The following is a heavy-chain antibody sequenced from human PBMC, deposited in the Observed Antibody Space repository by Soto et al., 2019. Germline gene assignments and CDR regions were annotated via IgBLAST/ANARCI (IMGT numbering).Heavy chain of an antibody. CDR1: GFTFSSYA. CDR3: AKDLGYYPDAFDI. V-gene: IGHV3-23*01. Sequence: GGSLRLSCAASGFTFSSYAMSWVRQAPGKGLEWVSAISGSGGSTYYADSVKGRFTISRDNSKNTLNLQMNSLRAEDTAVYYCAKDLGYYPDAFDIWGQGTMVTVSS. D-gene: IGHD3-10*01. CDR2: ISGSGGST. J-gene: IGHJ3*02.